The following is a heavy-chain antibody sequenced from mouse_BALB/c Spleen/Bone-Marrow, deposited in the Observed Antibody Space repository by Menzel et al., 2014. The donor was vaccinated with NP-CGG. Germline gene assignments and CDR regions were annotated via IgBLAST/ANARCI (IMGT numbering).Heavy chain of an antibody. CDR1: GYTFTSYY. V-gene: IGHV1S81*02. J-gene: IGHJ4*01. CDR3: TRLPH. D-gene: IGHD5-1*01. Sequence: LQESGAELVKPGASVKLSFKASGYTFTSYYMYWVKQRPGQGLEWIGEINPSNGGTNFNEKFKSRATLTVDKSSSTAYMQLSSLTSEDSAVYYCTRLPHWGQGTSVTVSS. CDR2: INPSNGGT.